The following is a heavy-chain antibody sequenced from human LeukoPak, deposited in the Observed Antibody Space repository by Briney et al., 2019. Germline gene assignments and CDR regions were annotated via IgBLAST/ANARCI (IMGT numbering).Heavy chain of an antibody. CDR1: GFTFSSYS. D-gene: IGHD2-2*01. V-gene: IGHV3-21*01. Sequence: PGGSLRLSCAASGFTFSSYSMNWVRQAPGKGLEWVLSISSDSAYIYYADSVKGRFTISRDNAKKSLYLQMNSLRAEDTAVYYCFCGSRFVYHFDYWGQGTLVTVSS. J-gene: IGHJ4*02. CDR3: FCGSRFVYHFDY. CDR2: ISSDSAYI.